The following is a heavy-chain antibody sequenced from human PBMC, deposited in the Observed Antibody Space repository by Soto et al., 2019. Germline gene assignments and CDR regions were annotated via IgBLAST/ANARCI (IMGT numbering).Heavy chain of an antibody. Sequence: SETLALTCTVPGGSSNEYYWSWVRQTLEKGLEWIGYVYNIGSTNYSPSLKSRVTISLDTSKNQFSLNLNSVTAADTAVYYCARALALWSTGYYYFDYWGLGTLVTVSS. D-gene: IGHD6-19*01. J-gene: IGHJ4*02. CDR2: VYNIGST. CDR3: ARALALWSTGYYYFDY. V-gene: IGHV4-59*01. CDR1: GGSSNEYY.